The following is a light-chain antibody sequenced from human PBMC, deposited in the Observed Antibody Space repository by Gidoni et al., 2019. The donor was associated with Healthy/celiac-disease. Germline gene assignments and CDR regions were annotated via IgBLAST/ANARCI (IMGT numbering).Light chain of an antibody. CDR3: NKYT. J-gene: IGKJ2*01. CDR1: QSISSY. V-gene: IGKV1-39*01. CDR2: AAS. Sequence: DIQMTQSPSSLSASVGDRVTITRWASQSISSYLNWYQHKPGKAPKLLIYAASSLQSGVPSRFSGSGSGTDFTLTISSLQPEDFATYYSNKYTFGQGTKLEIK.